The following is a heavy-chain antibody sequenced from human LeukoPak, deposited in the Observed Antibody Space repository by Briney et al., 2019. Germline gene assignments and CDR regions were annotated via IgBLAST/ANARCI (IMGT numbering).Heavy chain of an antibody. J-gene: IGHJ4*02. CDR3: AKLWFGELLYSH. CDR1: GFTFSSYG. CDR2: IRYDGSNK. D-gene: IGHD3-10*01. V-gene: IGHV3-30*02. Sequence: GGSLRLSCAAPGFTFSSYGMHWVRQAPGKGLEWVAFIRYDGSNKYYADSVKGRFTISRDNSKNTLYLQMNSLRAEDTAVYYCAKLWFGELLYSHWGQGTLVTVSS.